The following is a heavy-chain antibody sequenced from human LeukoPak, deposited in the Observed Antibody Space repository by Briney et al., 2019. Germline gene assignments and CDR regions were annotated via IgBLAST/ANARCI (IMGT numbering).Heavy chain of an antibody. J-gene: IGHJ5*02. CDR3: ARGLWGSGWFDP. D-gene: IGHD7-27*01. CDR2: IYSGGST. Sequence: GGSLRLSCAASGFTVSSSYMSWVRQAPGKGLEWVSVIYSGGSTYYADSVKGRFTISRDNSKNTLYLQMNSLRAEDTAVYYCARGLWGSGWFDPWGQGTLVTVSS. V-gene: IGHV3-53*01. CDR1: GFTVSSSY.